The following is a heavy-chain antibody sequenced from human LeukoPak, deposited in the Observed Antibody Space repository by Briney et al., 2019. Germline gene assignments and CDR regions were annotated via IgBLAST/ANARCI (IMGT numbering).Heavy chain of an antibody. CDR3: VRADSSGYYYRSGVDY. D-gene: IGHD3-22*01. Sequence: QTGGSLRLSCAASGFTFSSYSMNWVRQAPGKGLEWVSYISSSSSTIYYADSVKGRFTISRDNAKNSLYLQMNSLRDEDTAVYYCVRADSSGYYYRSGVDYWGQGTLVTVSS. V-gene: IGHV3-48*02. CDR2: ISSSSSTI. CDR1: GFTFSSYS. J-gene: IGHJ4*02.